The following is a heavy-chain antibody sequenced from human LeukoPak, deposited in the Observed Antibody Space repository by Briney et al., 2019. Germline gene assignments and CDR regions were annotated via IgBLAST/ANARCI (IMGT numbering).Heavy chain of an antibody. Sequence: PGGSLRLSCAASGFTFSSYAMSWVRQAPGKGLEWVSAISGSGGSTYYADSVKGRFTISRDNSKNTLYLQMNSLRAEDTAVYYCAKDGDIVVVPAAYYFDYWGQGTLVTVSS. CDR2: ISGSGGST. CDR1: GFTFSSYA. J-gene: IGHJ4*02. CDR3: AKDGDIVVVPAAYYFDY. V-gene: IGHV3-23*01. D-gene: IGHD2-2*01.